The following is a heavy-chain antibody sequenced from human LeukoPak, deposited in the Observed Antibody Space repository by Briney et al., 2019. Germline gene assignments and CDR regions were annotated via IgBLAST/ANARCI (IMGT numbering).Heavy chain of an antibody. V-gene: IGHV3-21*01. Sequence: GGSLRLSCAASGFTFSSYSMNWVRRAPGKGLEWVSSISSSSSYIYYADSVKGRFTISRDNAKNSLYLQMNSLRAEDTAVYYCARDFLYRGYYAPIDYWGQGTLVTVSS. CDR1: GFTFSSYS. CDR3: ARDFLYRGYYAPIDY. J-gene: IGHJ4*02. CDR2: ISSSSSYI. D-gene: IGHD3-22*01.